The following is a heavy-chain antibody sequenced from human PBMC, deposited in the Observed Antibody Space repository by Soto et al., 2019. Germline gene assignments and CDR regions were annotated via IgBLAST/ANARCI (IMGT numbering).Heavy chain of an antibody. J-gene: IGHJ3*01. V-gene: IGHV4-39*01. CDR2: LYYSGST. CDR1: SGSISSRNYY. CDR3: ARNYYDGSGYFF. Sequence: QLQLQESGPGLMKPSETLSLTCTVSSGSISSRNYYWVWIRQPPGKGLEWMGSLYYSGSTHYNPSLKSRVTISVDTSKNQLSLKLNSVTAADAAVYYCARNYYDGSGYFFWGPGTMVSVSS. D-gene: IGHD3-22*01.